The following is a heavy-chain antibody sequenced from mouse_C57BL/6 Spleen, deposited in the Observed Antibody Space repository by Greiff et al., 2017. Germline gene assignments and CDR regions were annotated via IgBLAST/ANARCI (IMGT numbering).Heavy chain of an antibody. V-gene: IGHV1-15*01. CDR3: TRKGSYWYFEV. Sequence: QVQLQQSGAELVRPGASVTLSCKASGYTFTDYEMHWVKQTPVHGLEWIGAIDPETGGTAYNQKFKGKAILTADKSSSTAYMELRSLTSEDSAVYYCTRKGSYWYFEVWGTGTTVTGAS. CDR2: IDPETGGT. CDR1: GYTFTDYE. D-gene: IGHD3-3*01. J-gene: IGHJ1*03.